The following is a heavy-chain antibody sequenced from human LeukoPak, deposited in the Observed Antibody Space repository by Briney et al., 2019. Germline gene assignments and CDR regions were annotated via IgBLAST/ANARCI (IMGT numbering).Heavy chain of an antibody. V-gene: IGHV5-51*01. D-gene: IGHD6-19*01. CDR1: GYSFTSYW. Sequence: GESLKISCKGSGYSFTSYWIGWVRQMPGKGLEWMGIIYPGDSDTRYSPSFQGQVTISADKSISTAYLQWRSLQASDTAMYFCASRVGVAGTFDAFDLWGQGTIVTVSS. CDR2: IYPGDSDT. CDR3: ASRVGVAGTFDAFDL. J-gene: IGHJ3*01.